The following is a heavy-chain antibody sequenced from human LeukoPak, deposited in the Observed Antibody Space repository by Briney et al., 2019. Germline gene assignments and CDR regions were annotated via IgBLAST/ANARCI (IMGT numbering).Heavy chain of an antibody. J-gene: IGHJ4*02. D-gene: IGHD3-9*01. Sequence: SETLSLTCTVSGASISSHYWSWIGQPPGKGLEWIGYIYYSGSTNYNPSLKSRVTISVDTSKNQFSLKLSSVTAADTAVYYCARGLRYFDWYLDYWGQGTLVTVSS. CDR3: ARGLRYFDWYLDY. CDR2: IYYSGST. CDR1: GASISSHY. V-gene: IGHV4-59*11.